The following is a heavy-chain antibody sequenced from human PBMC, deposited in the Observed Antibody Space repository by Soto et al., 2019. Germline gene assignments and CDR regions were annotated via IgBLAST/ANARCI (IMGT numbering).Heavy chain of an antibody. CDR1: GYTFTSYD. Sequence: ASVKVSCKASGYTFTSYDINWVRQATGQGLEWMGWMNPNSGNTGYAQKFQGRVTMTRNTSISTAYMELSSLRSEDTAVYYCAGRAETNGWNGFGADKYYFDFWGQGTLVTVSS. V-gene: IGHV1-8*01. D-gene: IGHD1-1*01. J-gene: IGHJ4*02. CDR2: MNPNSGNT. CDR3: AGRAETNGWNGFGADKYYFDF.